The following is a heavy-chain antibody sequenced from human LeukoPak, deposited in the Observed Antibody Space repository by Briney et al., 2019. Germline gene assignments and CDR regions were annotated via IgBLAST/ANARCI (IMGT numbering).Heavy chain of an antibody. Sequence: GGSLRLSCAASTFIFSDYAMTWVRQAPGEGLEWVSTISGGGDATYYAHSVKGRFAVSRDNSKKTLYLQLNSLRAEDTAVYYCTRDQRKYCSRTTCFVFDIWGQGTEVSVSS. J-gene: IGHJ3*02. V-gene: IGHV3-23*01. CDR2: ISGGGDAT. D-gene: IGHD2-2*01. CDR3: TRDQRKYCSRTTCFVFDI. CDR1: TFIFSDYA.